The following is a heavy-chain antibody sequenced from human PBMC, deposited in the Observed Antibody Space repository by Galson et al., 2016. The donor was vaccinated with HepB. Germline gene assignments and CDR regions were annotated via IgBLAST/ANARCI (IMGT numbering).Heavy chain of an antibody. D-gene: IGHD2-2*01. J-gene: IGHJ4*02. CDR2: ISYDGSNK. CDR3: AKDGRIYCSSASCHDHFHY. V-gene: IGHV3-30*18. Sequence: SLRLPCAASGFTFSSYGMHWVRQAPGKGLEWLAFISYDGSNKKYADSVKGRFTISRDNSKKTLYLQMNSLRAEDTAVYYCAKDGRIYCSSASCHDHFHYWGQGTLVAVSS. CDR1: GFTFSSYG.